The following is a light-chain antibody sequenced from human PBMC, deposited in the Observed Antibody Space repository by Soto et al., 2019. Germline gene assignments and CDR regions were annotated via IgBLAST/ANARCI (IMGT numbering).Light chain of an antibody. CDR3: QQSYSTPPLT. CDR1: QSISSY. J-gene: IGKJ4*01. Sequence: DIQMTQSPSSLSASVGDRVTITCRASQSISSYLNWYQQKPGKAPKLLIYAASRLQSGVPSRFSGSGSGTEFTLTISSLQPEDFATYDCQQSYSTPPLTFGGGTKVEIK. CDR2: AAS. V-gene: IGKV1-39*01.